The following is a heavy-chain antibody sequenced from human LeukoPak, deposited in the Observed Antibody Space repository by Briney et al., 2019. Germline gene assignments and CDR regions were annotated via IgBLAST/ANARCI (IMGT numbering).Heavy chain of an antibody. CDR2: IKYDASST. CDR3: ARGATYAYYQDY. D-gene: IGHD1-26*01. V-gene: IGHV3-74*01. Sequence: GGSLRLSCAASGFTFSSHWMHWVRQAPGKGLVWVSRIKYDASSTSYADSVKGRFTISRDNAKNTLYLQMNSLRAEDTAAYYCARGATYAYYQDYWGQGTLVTVSS. CDR1: GFTFSSHW. J-gene: IGHJ4*02.